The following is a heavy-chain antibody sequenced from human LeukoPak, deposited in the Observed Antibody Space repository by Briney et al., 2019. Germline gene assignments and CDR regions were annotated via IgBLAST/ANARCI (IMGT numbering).Heavy chain of an antibody. CDR1: GGSFGGYY. V-gene: IGHV4-34*01. J-gene: IGHJ4*02. CDR3: AVPAAMSDFDY. D-gene: IGHD2-2*01. CDR2: INHSGST. Sequence: SETLSLTCAVYGGSFGGYYWSWIRQPPGKGLEWIGEINHSGSTNYNPSLKSRVTISVDTSKNQFSLKLSSVTAADTAVYYCAVPAAMSDFDYWGQGTLVTVSS.